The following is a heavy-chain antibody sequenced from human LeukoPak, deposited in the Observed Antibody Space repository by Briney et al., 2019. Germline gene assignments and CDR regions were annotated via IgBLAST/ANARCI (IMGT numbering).Heavy chain of an antibody. CDR2: ITGGGGSTT. J-gene: IGHJ4*02. D-gene: IGHD1-1*01. CDR1: GFSFSSCA. V-gene: IGHV3-23*01. Sequence: GGSLRLSCAASGFSFSSCAMTWVRQAPGKGLEWVSAITGGGGSTTYYADSVKGRFTIFADNSKNALYLQMHSLRAEDTAIYYCAKGRVGGWNGGDCWGQGTLVTVSS. CDR3: AKGRVGGWNGGDC.